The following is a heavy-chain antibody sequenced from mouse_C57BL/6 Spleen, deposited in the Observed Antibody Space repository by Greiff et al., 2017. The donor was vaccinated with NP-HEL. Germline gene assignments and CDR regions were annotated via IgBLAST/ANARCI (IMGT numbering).Heavy chain of an antibody. CDR1: GFTFTDYY. D-gene: IGHD4-1*01. CDR3: ARFELGRRYAMDY. Sequence: EVKLMESGGGLVQPGGSLSLSCAASGFTFTDYYMSWVRQPPGKALEWLGFIRNKANGYTTVYSASVKGRFSISRDNSQSILYLQMNALRAEDSATYYCARFELGRRYAMDYWGQGTSVTVSS. J-gene: IGHJ4*01. CDR2: IRNKANGYTT. V-gene: IGHV7-3*01.